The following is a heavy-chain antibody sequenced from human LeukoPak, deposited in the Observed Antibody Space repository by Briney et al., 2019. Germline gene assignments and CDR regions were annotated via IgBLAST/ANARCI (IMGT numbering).Heavy chain of an antibody. J-gene: IGHJ4*02. D-gene: IGHD1-1*01. CDR3: ARDAGPGVPGY. Sequence: PGGSLRLSCAASGFTVSSNYMSWVRQAPRKGLEWGSVIYSGGSTYYADSVKGRFTISRDNSKNTLYLQMNSLRAEDTAVYYCARDAGPGVPGYWGQGTLVTVSS. V-gene: IGHV3-53*01. CDR1: GFTVSSNY. CDR2: IYSGGST.